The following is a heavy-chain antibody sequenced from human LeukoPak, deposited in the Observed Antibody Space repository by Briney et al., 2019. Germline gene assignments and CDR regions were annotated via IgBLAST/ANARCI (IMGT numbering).Heavy chain of an antibody. D-gene: IGHD3-22*01. CDR3: ARDLGGYGYYGMDV. Sequence: GGSLRLSCAASGLSFSSYAMHWVRQAPGKGLEWVAVISYDGTEKYYGDSVKGRFTISRDTSKNMVYLQMNSLRAEETAVYYCARDLGGYGYYGMDVWGQGTTVTVSS. CDR2: ISYDGTEK. V-gene: IGHV3-30-3*01. J-gene: IGHJ6*02. CDR1: GLSFSSYA.